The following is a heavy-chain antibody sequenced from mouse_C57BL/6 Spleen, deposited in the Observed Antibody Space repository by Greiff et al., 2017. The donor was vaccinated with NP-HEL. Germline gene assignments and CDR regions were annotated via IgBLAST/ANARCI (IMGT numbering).Heavy chain of an antibody. CDR2: IWSGGST. D-gene: IGHD1-1*01. Sequence: QVQLKESGPGLVQPSQSLSITCTVSGFSLTSYGVHWVRQSPGKGLEWLGVIWSGGSTDYNAAFISRLSISKDNSKSQVFFKMNSLQADDTAIYYCARRGDYGSSYAFDYWGQGTTLTVSS. V-gene: IGHV2-2*01. J-gene: IGHJ2*01. CDR1: GFSLTSYG. CDR3: ARRGDYGSSYAFDY.